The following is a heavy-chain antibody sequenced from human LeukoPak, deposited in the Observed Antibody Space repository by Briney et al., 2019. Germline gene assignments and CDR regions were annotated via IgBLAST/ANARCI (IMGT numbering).Heavy chain of an antibody. D-gene: IGHD3-22*01. CDR2: ISGSGDST. CDR3: AKDNHPMRSGDSSGYYSGLFDY. J-gene: IGHJ4*02. V-gene: IGHV3-23*01. Sequence: GGSLRLSCAASGFTFSSHAMTWVRQAPGKGLEWVSVISGSGDSTYYADSVKGRFTISRDNSKNTLYLQMNSLRAEDTAVYYCAKDNHPMRSGDSSGYYSGLFDYWGQGTLVTVSS. CDR1: GFTFSSHA.